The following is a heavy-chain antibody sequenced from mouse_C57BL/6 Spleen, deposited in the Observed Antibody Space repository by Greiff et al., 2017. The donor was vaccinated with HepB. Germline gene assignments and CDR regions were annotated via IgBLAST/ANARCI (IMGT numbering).Heavy chain of an antibody. Sequence: QVQLQQSGPGLVQPSQSLSITCTVSGFSLTSYGVHWVRQSPGKGLEWLGVIWSGGSTDDNAAFISRLSISKDNSKSQVFFKMNSLQADDTAIYYCARVMGPYYAMDYWGQGTSVTVSS. V-gene: IGHV2-2*01. CDR2: IWSGGST. CDR1: GFSLTSYG. D-gene: IGHD1-1*02. J-gene: IGHJ4*01. CDR3: ARVMGPYYAMDY.